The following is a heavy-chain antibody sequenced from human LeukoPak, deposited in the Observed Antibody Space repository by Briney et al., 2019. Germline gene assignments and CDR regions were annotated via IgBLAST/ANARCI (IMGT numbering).Heavy chain of an antibody. J-gene: IGHJ4*02. CDR3: ASPRRSTAMGY. D-gene: IGHD5-18*01. V-gene: IGHV3-21*01. CDR2: ISSSSSYI. CDR1: GFTFSSYS. Sequence: GGSLRLSCAASGFTFSSYSMNWVRQAPGKGLEWVSSISSSSSYIYYADSVKGRFTISRDNAKNSLYLQMNSLRAEDTAVYYCASPRRSTAMGYWGQGTLATVSS.